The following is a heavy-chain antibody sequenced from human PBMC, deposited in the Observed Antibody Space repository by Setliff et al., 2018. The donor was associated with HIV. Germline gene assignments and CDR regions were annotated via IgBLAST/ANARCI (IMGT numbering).Heavy chain of an antibody. V-gene: IGHV4-59*08. J-gene: IGHJ4*02. D-gene: IGHD5-12*01. Sequence: PSETLSLTCTVSGGSMKTFDWGWIRQPPGKGLEWIGYSRNSGCTNCNPSLRSRVTISVDTSKNQFSLKVSSVTAADTAIYYCARAPVVSTMYYLGHWGQGTLVTVSS. CDR2: SRNSGCT. CDR3: ARAPVVSTMYYLGH. CDR1: GGSMKTFD.